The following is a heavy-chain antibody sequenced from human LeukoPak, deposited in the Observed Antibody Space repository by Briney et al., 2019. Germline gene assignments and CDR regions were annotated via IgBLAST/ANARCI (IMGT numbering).Heavy chain of an antibody. J-gene: IGHJ6*03. V-gene: IGHV4-4*07. D-gene: IGHD3-3*01. CDR1: GGSISSYY. CDR2: IYTSGST. CDR3: ARDHLRFLDRGNYYYYMDV. Sequence: SETLSLTCTVSGGSISSYYWSWIRQPAGKGLEWIGRIYTSGSTNYNPSLKSRVTMSVDTSKNQFSLKLSSVTAADTAVYYCARDHLRFLDRGNYYYYMDVWGKGTTVTVSS.